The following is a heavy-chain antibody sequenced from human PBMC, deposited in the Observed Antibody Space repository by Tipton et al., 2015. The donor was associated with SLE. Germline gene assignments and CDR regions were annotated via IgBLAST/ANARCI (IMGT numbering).Heavy chain of an antibody. CDR1: GGSFSGYY. CDR2: INHSGST. Sequence: TLSLTCAVYGGSFSGYYWSWIRQPPGKGLEWIGEINHSGSTNYNPSLKSRVTISVDTSKSQFSLKLSSVTAADTAVYYCARGLRITMVRGVPFDYWGQGTLVTVSS. CDR3: ARGLRITMVRGVPFDY. J-gene: IGHJ4*02. D-gene: IGHD3-10*01. V-gene: IGHV4-34*01.